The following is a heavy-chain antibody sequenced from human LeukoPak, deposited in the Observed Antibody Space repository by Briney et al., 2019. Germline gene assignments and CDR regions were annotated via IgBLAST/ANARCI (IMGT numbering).Heavy chain of an antibody. CDR3: ARDHGVQLRLGVDGMDV. V-gene: IGHV3-66*01. Sequence: GSLRLSCAASGFTVGSIYMSWVRQAPGKGLEWVSVIRSDGTTDYADSVKGRSDVSRDNFKNTLYLQMNNLRAEDTAVYYCARDHGVQLRLGVDGMDVWGQGTTVTVSS. D-gene: IGHD1-1*01. CDR1: GFTVGSIY. CDR2: IRSDGTT. J-gene: IGHJ6*02.